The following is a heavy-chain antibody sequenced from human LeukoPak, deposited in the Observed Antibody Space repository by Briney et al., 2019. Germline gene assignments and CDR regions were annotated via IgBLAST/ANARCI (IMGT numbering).Heavy chain of an antibody. CDR2: IYDSERT. Sequence: SETLSLTCTVSGGSISSSNYYWNWIRQPPGKGLEWIGYIYDSERTDYIPSLKSRVTISVDTSKNQFSLNLVSVTAADTAVYYCARGVLSCTDGVCYFHFDYWGQGTLVTVSS. J-gene: IGHJ4*02. CDR3: ARGVLSCTDGVCYFHFDY. D-gene: IGHD2-8*01. CDR1: GGSISSSNYY. V-gene: IGHV4-61*05.